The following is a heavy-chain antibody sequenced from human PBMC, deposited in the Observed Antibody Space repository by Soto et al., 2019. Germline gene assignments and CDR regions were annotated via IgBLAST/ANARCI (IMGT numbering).Heavy chain of an antibody. J-gene: IGHJ6*02. V-gene: IGHV1-69*06. CDR1: GGTFSSYA. CDR3: ARGPGDYDFWSGGVITNYYYYGMDV. CDR2: IIPIFGTA. D-gene: IGHD3-3*01. Sequence: GASVKVSCKASGGTFSSYAISWVRQAPGQGLEWMGGIIPIFGTANYAQKFQGRVTITADKSTSTAYMELSSLRSEDTAVYYCARGPGDYDFWSGGVITNYYYYGMDVWGQGTTVTVSS.